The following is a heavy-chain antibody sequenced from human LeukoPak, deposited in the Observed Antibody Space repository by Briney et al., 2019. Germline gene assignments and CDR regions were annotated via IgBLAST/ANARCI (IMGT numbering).Heavy chain of an antibody. CDR1: GGSFSGYY. Sequence: PSETLSLTCAVYGGSFSGYYWSWIRQPPGKGLEWIGEINHSGSTNYNPSLKSRVTISVDTSKNQFSLKLSSVTAADTAVYYCASSRGSYYGEQDAFDIWGQGTMVTVSS. V-gene: IGHV4-34*01. D-gene: IGHD1-26*01. CDR2: INHSGST. J-gene: IGHJ3*02. CDR3: ASSRGSYYGEQDAFDI.